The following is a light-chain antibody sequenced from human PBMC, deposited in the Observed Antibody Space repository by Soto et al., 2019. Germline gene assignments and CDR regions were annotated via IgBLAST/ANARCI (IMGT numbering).Light chain of an antibody. J-gene: IGKJ4*01. CDR3: QQYGSSPALT. V-gene: IGKV3-20*01. CDR1: QSIANND. CDR2: GAS. Sequence: EIMLTQSPGTLFLSPGERATLSCRASQSIANNDLAWYQQKPGQTPRLLIYGASSRATGISDRFSGSGSGTDFTLTISRLEPEDFAVYYCQQYGSSPALTFGGGTKVEIK.